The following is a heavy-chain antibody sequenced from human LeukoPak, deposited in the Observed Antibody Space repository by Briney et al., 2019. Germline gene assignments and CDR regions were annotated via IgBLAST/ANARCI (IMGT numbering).Heavy chain of an antibody. Sequence: GGSLRLSCAASGFTVSSNYMSWVRQAPGKGLEWVSVIYSGGSTYYADSVKGRFTISRDNSKNTLYLQMNSLRAEDTAVYYCARDRPMVGFMDVWGKGTTVTVSS. J-gene: IGHJ6*03. V-gene: IGHV3-53*01. CDR1: GFTVSSNY. CDR3: ARDRPMVGFMDV. CDR2: IYSGGST. D-gene: IGHD3-10*01.